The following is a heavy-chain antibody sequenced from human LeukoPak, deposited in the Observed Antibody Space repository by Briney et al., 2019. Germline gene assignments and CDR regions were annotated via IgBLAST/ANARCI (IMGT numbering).Heavy chain of an antibody. CDR1: GFTFGSYV. D-gene: IGHD2-15*01. CDR3: ARYCGAASCYSGFDY. J-gene: IGHJ4*02. V-gene: IGHV3-23*01. Sequence: PGGSLRLSCAASGFTFGSYVMSSVRQAPGKGPDWVSAISGDGGTYYADSVKGRCTISRDNSKNTLYLQMNSLGGEDTALYYCARYCGAASCYSGFDYWGQGTLVTVAS. CDR2: ISGDGGT.